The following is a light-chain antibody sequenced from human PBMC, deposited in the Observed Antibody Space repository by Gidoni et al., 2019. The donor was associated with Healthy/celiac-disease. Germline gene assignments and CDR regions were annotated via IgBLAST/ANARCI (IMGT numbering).Light chain of an antibody. CDR1: QSISSY. V-gene: IGKV1-39*01. CDR3: QQSYSTPLT. CDR2: AAS. Sequence: DIQMTQSPSSLSASVGDRVTITCRASQSISSYLNWYQQKPRKAPKLLIYAASSLQSGVPSRFSGSGSGTDFTLTISSLQPEDFATYYCQQSYSTPLTFGPGTKVEIK. J-gene: IGKJ3*01.